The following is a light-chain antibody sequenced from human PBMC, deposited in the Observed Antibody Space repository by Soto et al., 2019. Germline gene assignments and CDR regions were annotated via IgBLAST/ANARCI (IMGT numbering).Light chain of an antibody. V-gene: IGKV3-20*01. CDR3: QQYGSSPPIT. CDR2: GAS. CDR1: QSISSSY. Sequence: EIVLTQSPGTLSLSPGERATLSCRARQSISSSYLAWYLQKPGQAPRLLIYGASSRASGTPDRFSGSGSGTDFTLTISRLEPEDFAVYYCQQYGSSPPITFGQGTRLEIK. J-gene: IGKJ5*01.